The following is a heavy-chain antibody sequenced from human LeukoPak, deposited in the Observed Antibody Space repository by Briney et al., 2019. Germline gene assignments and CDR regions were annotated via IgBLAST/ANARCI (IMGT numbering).Heavy chain of an antibody. D-gene: IGHD3-9*01. CDR2: INPNSGGT. V-gene: IGHV1-2*02. Sequence: GASMKVSCKASGYTFTGYYMHWVRQAPGQGLEWMGWINPNSGGTNYAQKFQGRVTMTRDTSISTAYMELSRLRSDDTAVYYCARVRYDILTGYYPRGAIYFDYWGQGTLVTVSS. CDR1: GYTFTGYY. J-gene: IGHJ4*02. CDR3: ARVRYDILTGYYPRGAIYFDY.